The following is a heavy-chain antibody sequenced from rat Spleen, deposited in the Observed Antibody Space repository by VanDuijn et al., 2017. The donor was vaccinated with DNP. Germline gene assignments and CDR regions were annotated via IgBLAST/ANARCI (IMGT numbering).Heavy chain of an antibody. D-gene: IGHD1-1*01. V-gene: IGHV3-1*01. CDR1: GYSITSNY. J-gene: IGHJ1*01. Sequence: EVQLQESGPGLVKPSQSLSLTCSITGYSITSNYWGWIRKFPGNKMEWMGYINYSGSTSYNPSLKSRISITRDTSKNQFFLQLNSVTTEDTATYYCATDPVVGYWYFDFWGPGTMVTVSS. CDR3: ATDPVVGYWYFDF. CDR2: INYSGST.